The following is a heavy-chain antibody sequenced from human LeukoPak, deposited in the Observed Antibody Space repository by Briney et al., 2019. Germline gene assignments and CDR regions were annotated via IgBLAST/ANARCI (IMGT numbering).Heavy chain of an antibody. D-gene: IGHD5/OR15-5a*01. CDR3: ARAPRGDLRLGSYFDY. J-gene: IGHJ4*02. V-gene: IGHV4-59*08. CDR1: GGSLSSYY. Sequence: SETLSLTCTVSGGSLSSYYWSWIRQPPGKGLEWIGYIYYSGSTYYNPSLKSRVTISVDTSKNQFSLKLSSVTAADTAVYYCARAPRGDLRLGSYFDYWGQGTLVTVSS. CDR2: IYYSGST.